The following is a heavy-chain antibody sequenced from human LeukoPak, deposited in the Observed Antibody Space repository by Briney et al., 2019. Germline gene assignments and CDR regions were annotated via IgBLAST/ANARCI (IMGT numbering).Heavy chain of an antibody. J-gene: IGHJ6*03. D-gene: IGHD2-15*01. CDR3: ARQTPYCSGGSCYSDSYYYYYMDV. V-gene: IGHV5-51*01. CDR2: IYPGDSDT. Sequence: GESLKISCKGSGYRFTSYWVGWVRQMPGKGLEWMGIIYPGDSDTRYSPSLQGQVTISVDKSISTAYLQWSSLKASDTAMYYCARQTPYCSGGSCYSDSYYYYYMDVWGKGTTVTVSS. CDR1: GYRFTSYW.